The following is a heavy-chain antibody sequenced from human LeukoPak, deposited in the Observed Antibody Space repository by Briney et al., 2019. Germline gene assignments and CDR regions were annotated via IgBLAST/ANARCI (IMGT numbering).Heavy chain of an antibody. CDR1: GGSISSYY. J-gene: IGHJ4*02. V-gene: IGHV4-59*12. CDR3: ARERNYDFWSGYLLDY. CDR2: IYYSGST. D-gene: IGHD3-3*01. Sequence: KPSETLSLTCTVSGGSISSYYWSWIRQPPGKGLEWIGYIYYSGSTNYNPSLKSRVTISVDTSKNQFSLKLSSVTAADTAVYYCARERNYDFWSGYLLDYWGQGTLVTVSS.